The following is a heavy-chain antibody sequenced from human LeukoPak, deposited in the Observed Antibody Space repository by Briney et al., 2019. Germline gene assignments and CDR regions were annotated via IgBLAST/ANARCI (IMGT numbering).Heavy chain of an antibody. CDR2: INPNSGGT. CDR1: GYTFTGYY. D-gene: IGHD3-10*01. CDR3: ARAILVRGVIITPGRYNWFDP. J-gene: IGHJ5*02. Sequence: GASVKVSCKASGYTFTGYYMHWVRQAPGQGLEWMGWINPNSGGTNYAQKFQGRVTMTRDTSISTAYMELSRLRSDDTAVYYCARAILVRGVIITPGRYNWFDPWGQGTLVTVSS. V-gene: IGHV1-2*02.